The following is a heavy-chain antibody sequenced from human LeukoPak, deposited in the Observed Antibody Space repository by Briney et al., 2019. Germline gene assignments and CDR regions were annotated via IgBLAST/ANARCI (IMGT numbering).Heavy chain of an antibody. CDR2: INPNSGGT. V-gene: IGHV1-2*02. Sequence: ASVKVSCKASGYTFTGYYMHWVRQAPGQGLEWMGWINPNSGGTNYAQKFQGRVTMTRDTSINTAYMELSRLRSDDTAVYYCAMYYDILTGPGMEYYFDYWGQGTLVTVSS. J-gene: IGHJ4*02. D-gene: IGHD3-9*01. CDR3: AMYYDILTGPGMEYYFDY. CDR1: GYTFTGYY.